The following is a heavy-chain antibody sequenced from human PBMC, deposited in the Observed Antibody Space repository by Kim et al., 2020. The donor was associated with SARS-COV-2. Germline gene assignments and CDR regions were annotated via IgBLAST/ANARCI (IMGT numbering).Heavy chain of an antibody. CDR1: GFTFSSYA. CDR2: ISYDGSNK. Sequence: GGSLRLSCAASGFTFSSYAMHWVRQAPGKGLEWVAVISYDGSNKYYADSVKGRFTISRDNSKNTLYLQMNSLRAEDTAVYYCARQQTGRITMVRGAPPGYFDYWGQGTLVTVSS. D-gene: IGHD3-10*01. J-gene: IGHJ4*02. V-gene: IGHV3-30-3*01. CDR3: ARQQTGRITMVRGAPPGYFDY.